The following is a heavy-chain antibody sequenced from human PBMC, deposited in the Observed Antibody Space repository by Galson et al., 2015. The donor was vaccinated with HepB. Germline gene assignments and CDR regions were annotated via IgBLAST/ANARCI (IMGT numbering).Heavy chain of an antibody. CDR2: IGIKAVNYAT. D-gene: IGHD2/OR15-2a*01. V-gene: IGHV3-73*01. Sequence: SLRLSCPACGLTLGGPPLHCARQGSGKGLEWVGRIGIKAVNYATTYAESAKGRFAISRDDSKSQAYLQMNSLETEDTAMYYSLLAGPGTEVDWGQGTLVTVSS. CDR3: LLAGPGTEVD. J-gene: IGHJ4*02. CDR1: GLTLGGPP.